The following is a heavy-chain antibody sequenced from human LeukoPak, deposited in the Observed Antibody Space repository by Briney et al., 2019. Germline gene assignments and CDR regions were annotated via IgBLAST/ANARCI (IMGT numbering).Heavy chain of an antibody. CDR3: AKDRLLNCRGDCYIFDY. CDR2: IQYDGSNE. J-gene: IGHJ4*02. Sequence: GGSLRLFCAASRFTFSSYGMHWVRQAPGKGLEWVAYIQYDGSNEQYADSVKGRFSISRDNSKNTLYLQVNGLRTEDTAVYYCAKDRLLNCRGDCYIFDYWGQGTVVTVSS. CDR1: RFTFSSYG. V-gene: IGHV3-30*02. D-gene: IGHD2-21*02.